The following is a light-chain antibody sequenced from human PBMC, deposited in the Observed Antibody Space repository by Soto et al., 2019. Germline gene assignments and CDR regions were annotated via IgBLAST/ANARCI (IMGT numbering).Light chain of an antibody. CDR2: GAY. J-gene: IGKJ1*01. CDR3: QPHNNWPWT. V-gene: IGKV3-15*01. CDR1: QSVSSN. Sequence: EIVMTQSPATLSVSPGERATLSGRSSQSVSSNVAWYQQKPGQAPRPLIYGAYTRATGIPARFSGSGSGTEFTLSISSLQSEDFAVYHCQPHNNWPWTVGQGTQVEIK.